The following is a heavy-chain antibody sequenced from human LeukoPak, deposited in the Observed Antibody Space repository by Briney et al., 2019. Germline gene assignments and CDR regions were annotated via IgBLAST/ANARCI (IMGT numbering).Heavy chain of an antibody. CDR3: SRVQGYYYGSGSYYENWFDP. CDR1: GYTFTSYG. Sequence: ASVKVSCKASGYTFTSYGISWVRQAPGQGLEWMGWISAYNGNTNYAQKLQGRVTMTTDTSTSTAYMELRSLRSDDTARYYCSRVQGYYYGSGSYYENWFDPWGQGTLVTVSS. D-gene: IGHD3-10*01. J-gene: IGHJ5*02. V-gene: IGHV1-18*01. CDR2: ISAYNGNT.